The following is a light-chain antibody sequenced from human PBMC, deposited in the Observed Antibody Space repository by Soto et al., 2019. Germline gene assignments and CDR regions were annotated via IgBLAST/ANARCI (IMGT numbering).Light chain of an antibody. J-gene: IGKJ1*01. Sequence: DIRLTQSPSSLSASVGDRVTISCRASQSISTYLMWYQQKPGKAPNLLIYGASGLQNGVPSRFTGSGSGTEFTLTITGLQPEYFGTYYCQQSSITPRTFGQGTKVDSK. CDR1: QSISTY. CDR3: QQSSITPRT. CDR2: GAS. V-gene: IGKV1-39*01.